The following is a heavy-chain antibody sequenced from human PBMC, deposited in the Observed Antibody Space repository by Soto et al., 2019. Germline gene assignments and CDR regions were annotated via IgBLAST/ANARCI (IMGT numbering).Heavy chain of an antibody. CDR1: GGSISSYY. CDR2: IYTSGST. V-gene: IGHV4-4*07. J-gene: IGHJ3*02. CDR3: AREPYSGSPKDAFDI. Sequence: SETLSLTCTVSGGSISSYYWSWIRQPAGKGLEWIGRIYTSGSTNYNPSLKSRVTMSVDTSKNQFSLKLSSVTAADTAVYYCAREPYSGSPKDAFDIWGQGTMVTVSS. D-gene: IGHD1-26*01.